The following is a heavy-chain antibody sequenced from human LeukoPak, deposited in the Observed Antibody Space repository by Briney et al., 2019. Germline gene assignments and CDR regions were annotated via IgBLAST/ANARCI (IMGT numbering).Heavy chain of an antibody. CDR1: GFTFSGSA. J-gene: IGHJ4*02. Sequence: HPGGSLRLSCAASGFTFSGSAIHWVRQASGKGLEWVGRIRSKANSYATAYAASVKGRFTISRDDSKSTAYLQMNSLKTEDTAVYYCTRLEAAAGYWGQGTLVTVSS. CDR3: TRLEAAAGY. V-gene: IGHV3-73*01. D-gene: IGHD6-13*01. CDR2: IRSKANSYAT.